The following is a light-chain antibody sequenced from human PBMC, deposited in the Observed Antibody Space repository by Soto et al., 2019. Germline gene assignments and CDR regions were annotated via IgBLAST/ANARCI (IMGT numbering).Light chain of an antibody. CDR3: HQRSNWPPT. V-gene: IGKV3-11*01. CDR2: AAS. Sequence: EIVLTQAPATLSLSPGERATLSCRASQRVSSYLAWYQHQPGQAPRLLICAASNRVTGIPARFSGSGSGTDFTLTISCLEPEEFAVYYCHQRSNWPPTFGQGNKLEIK. J-gene: IGKJ2*01. CDR1: QRVSSY.